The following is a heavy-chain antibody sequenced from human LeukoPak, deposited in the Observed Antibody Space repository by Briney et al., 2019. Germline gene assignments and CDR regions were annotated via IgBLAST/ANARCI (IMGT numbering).Heavy chain of an antibody. CDR1: GGSISSGDYY. CDR2: IYYSGST. V-gene: IGHV4-30-4*08. J-gene: IGHJ5*02. Sequence: SETLSLTCTVSGGSISSGDYYWSWIRQPPGKGLEWIGYIYYSGSTYYNPSLKSRVTISVDTSKDQFSLKLSSVTAADTAVYYCARAGIYGSGSYSPNWFDPWGQGTLVTVSS. CDR3: ARAGIYGSGSYSPNWFDP. D-gene: IGHD3-10*01.